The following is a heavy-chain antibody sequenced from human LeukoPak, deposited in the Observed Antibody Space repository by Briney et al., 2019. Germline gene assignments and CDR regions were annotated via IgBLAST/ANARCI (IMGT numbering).Heavy chain of an antibody. Sequence: PSETLSLTCTVSGYSISSGYYWGWIRQPPGKGLEWIGSIYHSGSTYYNPSLKSRVTISVDTSKNQFSLKLSSVTAADTAVYYCARLDSIHDAFDIWGQGTMVTVSS. V-gene: IGHV4-38-2*02. J-gene: IGHJ3*02. CDR1: GYSISSGYY. D-gene: IGHD3-22*01. CDR2: IYHSGST. CDR3: ARLDSIHDAFDI.